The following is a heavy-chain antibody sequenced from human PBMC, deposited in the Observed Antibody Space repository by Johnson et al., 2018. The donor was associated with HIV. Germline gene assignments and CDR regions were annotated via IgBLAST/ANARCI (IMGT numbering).Heavy chain of an antibody. CDR1: GFTFSPSS. Sequence: VQLVESGGGVVRPGGSMRLSCAASGFTFSPSSINWVRQPPGMGLEWVSYISSSGSTIYYADSVKGRFSISRDNSKNTVYLQMNSLRAEDTAVYYCARAGVVFSTASHDAFDIWGQGTMVTVSS. CDR2: ISSSGSTI. D-gene: IGHD2-21*01. V-gene: IGHV3-48*01. CDR3: ARAGVVFSTASHDAFDI. J-gene: IGHJ3*02.